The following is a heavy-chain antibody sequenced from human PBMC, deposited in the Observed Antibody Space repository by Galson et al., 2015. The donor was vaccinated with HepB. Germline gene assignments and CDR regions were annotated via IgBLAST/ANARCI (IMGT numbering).Heavy chain of an antibody. CDR1: GFTFSSYS. J-gene: IGHJ6*03. D-gene: IGHD6-6*01. CDR2: ISSSSSYI. V-gene: IGHV3-21*01. Sequence: SLRLSCAASGFTFSSYSMNWVRQAPGKGLEWVSSISSSSSYIYYADSVKGRFTISRDNAKNSLYLQMNSLRAEDTAVYYCARDKDPNLYSSSSSYYYYYYMDVWGKGTTVTVSS. CDR3: ARDKDPNLYSSSSSYYYYYYMDV.